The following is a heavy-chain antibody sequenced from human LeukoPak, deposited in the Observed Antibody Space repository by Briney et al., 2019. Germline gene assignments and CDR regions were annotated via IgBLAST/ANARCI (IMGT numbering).Heavy chain of an antibody. D-gene: IGHD3-22*01. J-gene: IGHJ3*02. CDR2: IYTSGST. Sequence: SETLSLTCTVSGGSISSYYWSWIRQPAGKGLEWIGRIYTSGSTNYNPSLKSRVTMSVDTSKNQFSLKLSSVTAADTAVYYCARDSDDSSGYYGLGVAFDIWGQGTIVTVSS. CDR3: ARDSDDSSGYYGLGVAFDI. CDR1: GGSISSYY. V-gene: IGHV4-4*07.